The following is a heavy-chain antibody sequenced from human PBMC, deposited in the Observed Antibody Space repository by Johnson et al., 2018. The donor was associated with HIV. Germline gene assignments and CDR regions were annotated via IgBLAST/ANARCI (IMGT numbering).Heavy chain of an antibody. CDR3: AKDPMVATPANAFDS. D-gene: IGHD5-12*01. J-gene: IGHJ3*02. CDR2: INWNGGST. Sequence: VQLVESGGGEVRPGGSLRLSCAASGFSFDDYGMSWVRQAAGKGLEWVSGINWNGGSTSYADSVKGRFTISRDNSKNTLYLQMNSLRAEDTAVYYCAKDPMVATPANAFDSGGQGTMVTVSS. V-gene: IGHV3-20*04. CDR1: GFSFDDYG.